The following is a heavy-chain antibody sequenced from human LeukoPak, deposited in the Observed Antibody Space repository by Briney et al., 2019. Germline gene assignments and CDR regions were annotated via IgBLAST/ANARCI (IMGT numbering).Heavy chain of an antibody. CDR2: INTDGSEE. V-gene: IGHV3-7*01. D-gene: IGHD6-13*01. CDR1: GFTFNNYA. CDR3: ARDPAAWDY. Sequence: GGSLRLSCAASGFTFNNYALSWVRQAPGRGLEWVANINTDGSEEYYVDSVKGRFIISRDNARNSLYLQMNSLRAEDTAVYYCARDPAAWDYWGQGALVTVSS. J-gene: IGHJ4*02.